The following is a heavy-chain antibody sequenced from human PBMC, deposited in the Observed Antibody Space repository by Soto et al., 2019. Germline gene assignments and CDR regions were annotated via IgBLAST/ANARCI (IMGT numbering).Heavy chain of an antibody. V-gene: IGHV1-8*01. CDR1: GYTFTSYD. J-gene: IGHJ3*02. Sequence: ASVKVSCKASGYTFTSYDINWVRQATGQGLEWMGWMNPNSGNTGYAQKFQGRVTMTRNTSISTAYMELSSLRSEDTAVYYCPRALDLVLRYFDWIDAFDIWGQGTMVTVSS. CDR2: MNPNSGNT. CDR3: PRALDLVLRYFDWIDAFDI. D-gene: IGHD3-9*01.